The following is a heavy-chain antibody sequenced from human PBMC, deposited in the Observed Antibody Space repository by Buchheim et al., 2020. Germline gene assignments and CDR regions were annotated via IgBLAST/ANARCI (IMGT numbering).Heavy chain of an antibody. V-gene: IGHV3-15*02. Sequence: EVQLVDSGGALVKPGGSLRLSCVASGFTFTSAWMTWVRQAPGEGLEWVGRIKSKSDGGTTEYAAPVNGRFIISRDDSKDTLYLQMNSLMTEDTGVYYCTRGSIAYGTLDNWGQGTL. CDR1: GFTFTSAW. CDR3: TRGSIAYGTLDN. J-gene: IGHJ4*02. CDR2: IKSKSDGGTT. D-gene: IGHD4-17*01.